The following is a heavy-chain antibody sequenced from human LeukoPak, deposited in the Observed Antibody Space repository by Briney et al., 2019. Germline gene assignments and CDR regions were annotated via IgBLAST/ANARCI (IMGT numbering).Heavy chain of an antibody. CDR3: ASPLGYCSSTSCYGDY. Sequence: SETLSLTCAVSGGSISSSSYYWGWIRQPPGKGLEWIESIYYSGSTFYNPSLKSRVTISVDTSKNQFSLKLSSVTAADTAVYYCASPLGYCSSTSCYGDYWGQGTLVTVSS. V-gene: IGHV4-39*01. J-gene: IGHJ4*02. CDR2: IYYSGST. CDR1: GGSISSSSYY. D-gene: IGHD2-2*01.